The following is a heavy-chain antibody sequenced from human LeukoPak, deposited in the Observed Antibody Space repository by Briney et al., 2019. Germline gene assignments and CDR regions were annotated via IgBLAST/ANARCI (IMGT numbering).Heavy chain of an antibody. J-gene: IGHJ4*02. V-gene: IGHV3-30*18. CDR2: ISYDGSNK. D-gene: IGHD5-18*01. CDR1: GFTFSSYG. Sequence: GGSLRLSCAASGFTFSSYGMHWVRQAPGKGLEWVAVISYDGSNKYYADSVKGRFTISRDNSKNTLYLQTNSLRAEGTAVYYCAKERGGGYSCGSLYFDYWGQGTLVTVSS. CDR3: AKERGGGYSCGSLYFDY.